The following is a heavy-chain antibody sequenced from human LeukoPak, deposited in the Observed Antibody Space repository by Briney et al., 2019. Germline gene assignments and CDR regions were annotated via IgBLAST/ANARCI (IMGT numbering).Heavy chain of an antibody. J-gene: IGHJ4*02. Sequence: ASVKVSCKASGYTFTSYGISWVRQAPGQGLEWMGWISAYNGNTNYAQKLQGRVTMTRDTSTSTVYMELSSLRSEDTAVYYCARAADYVWGSYRIFDYWGQGTLVTVSS. CDR1: GYTFTSYG. CDR3: ARAADYVWGSYRIFDY. CDR2: ISAYNGNT. V-gene: IGHV1-18*01. D-gene: IGHD3-16*02.